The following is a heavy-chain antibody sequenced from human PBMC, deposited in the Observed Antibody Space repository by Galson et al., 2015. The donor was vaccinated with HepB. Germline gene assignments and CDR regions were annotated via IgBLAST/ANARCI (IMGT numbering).Heavy chain of an antibody. CDR2: ISSSSSTI. Sequence: SLRLSCAAPGFTFSTYSMNWVRQAPGKGLEWVSYISSSSSTIYYADSVKGRFTISRDNAKNSLYLQMTSLRAEDTAVYYCARSRFDFWSGYDYYMDVWGKGTTVTVSS. D-gene: IGHD3-3*01. CDR1: GFTFSTYS. CDR3: ARSRFDFWSGYDYYMDV. J-gene: IGHJ6*03. V-gene: IGHV3-48*01.